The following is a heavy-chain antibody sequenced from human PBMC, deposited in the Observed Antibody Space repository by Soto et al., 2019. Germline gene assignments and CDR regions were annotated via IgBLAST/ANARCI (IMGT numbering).Heavy chain of an antibody. V-gene: IGHV3-30*18. CDR1: GFTFSSYG. Sequence: QVQLVESGGGVVQPGRSLRLSCAASGFTFSSYGMHWVRLAPGKGLEWVAVISYDGSNKYYADSVKGRFTISRDNSKNTLYLQMNSLRAEDTAVYYCAKDQEYCSSTSCDDYYYYYMDVWGKGTTVTASS. CDR2: ISYDGSNK. D-gene: IGHD2-2*01. J-gene: IGHJ6*03. CDR3: AKDQEYCSSTSCDDYYYYYMDV.